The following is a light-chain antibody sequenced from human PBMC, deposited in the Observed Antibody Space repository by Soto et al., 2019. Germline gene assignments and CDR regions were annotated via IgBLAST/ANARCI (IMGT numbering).Light chain of an antibody. J-gene: IGLJ1*01. CDR2: QDT. Sequence: SYELTQPPSVSVSPGQTASVTCSGDKLGDKYVCWYQQKSGQSPVLVIYQDTKRPSVIPERFSSSNSGNTATLTISGTQAVDEADYYCQAWDSSTGVFGTGTKLTVL. CDR3: QAWDSSTGV. V-gene: IGLV3-1*01. CDR1: KLGDKY.